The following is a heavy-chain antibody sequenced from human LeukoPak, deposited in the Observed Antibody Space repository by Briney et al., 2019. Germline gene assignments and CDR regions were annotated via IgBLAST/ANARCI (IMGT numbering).Heavy chain of an antibody. D-gene: IGHD6-19*01. CDR1: GYTFTGYY. CDR2: INPNSGNT. CDR3: ARGGSGWYAGY. V-gene: IGHV1-8*02. J-gene: IGHJ4*02. Sequence: ASVKVSCKTSGYTFTGYYIHWVRQAPGQGLEWMGWINPNSGNTGYAQKFQGRVTMTRNTSISTAYMELSSLRSEDTAVYYCARGGSGWYAGYWGQGTLVTVSS.